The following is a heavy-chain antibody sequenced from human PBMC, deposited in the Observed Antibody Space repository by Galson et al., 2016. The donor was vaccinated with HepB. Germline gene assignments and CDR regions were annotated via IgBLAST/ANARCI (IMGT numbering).Heavy chain of an antibody. CDR2: ISVYNGNT. D-gene: IGHD3-10*01. CDR3: TRDLYLTQDDYGSWTYYGCFDP. Sequence: SVKVSCKASGYNFTSYGINWVRQAPGQGLEWMGWISVYNGNTNYAQKFQGRVSMTTDTSTSTAYMEVRSLKSDDTAVYYCTRDLYLTQDDYGSWTYYGCFDPWGQGTLVTVSS. V-gene: IGHV1-18*01. CDR1: GYNFTSYG. J-gene: IGHJ5*02.